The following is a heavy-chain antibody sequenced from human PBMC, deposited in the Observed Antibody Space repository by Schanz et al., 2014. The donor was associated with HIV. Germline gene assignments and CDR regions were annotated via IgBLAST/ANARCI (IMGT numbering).Heavy chain of an antibody. D-gene: IGHD1-26*01. Sequence: EVQLLESGGCLVQPGGSLRLSCAASGFTFSSYAMSWVRQAPGKGLEWVSLIDHTGNTYYADSVKGRFTIFTDISDNTVHAQITSLRADDTAVYYCVRDRVGASARYVAFDIWGHGTMVTVSS. CDR2: LIDHTGNT. V-gene: IGHV3-23*05. CDR3: VRDRVGASARYVAFDI. J-gene: IGHJ3*02. CDR1: GFTFSSYA.